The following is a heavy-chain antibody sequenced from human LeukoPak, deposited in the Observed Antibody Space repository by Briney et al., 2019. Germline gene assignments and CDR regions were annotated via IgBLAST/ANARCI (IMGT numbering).Heavy chain of an antibody. CDR2: IRSSGSTI. Sequence: GGSLRLSCAASGFTFSDYYMSWIRQAPGKGLEWVSYIRSSGSTIYYADSVKGRFTISRDNAKNSLYLQMNSLRAEDTAVYYCARVDCSSTSCYEFDYWGRGTLVTVSS. V-gene: IGHV3-11*04. J-gene: IGHJ4*02. D-gene: IGHD2-2*01. CDR1: GFTFSDYY. CDR3: ARVDCSSTSCYEFDY.